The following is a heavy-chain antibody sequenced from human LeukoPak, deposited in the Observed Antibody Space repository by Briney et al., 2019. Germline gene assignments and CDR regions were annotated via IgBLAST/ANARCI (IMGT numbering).Heavy chain of an antibody. CDR3: ARVPRPWLVPGGFDP. Sequence: SETLSLTCAVYGGSFSGYYWSWIRQPPGKGLEWIGEINHSGSTNYNPSLKSRVTISVDTSKNQFSLKLSSVTAADTAVYYCARVPRPWLVPGGFDPWGQGTLVTVSS. CDR1: GGSFSGYY. V-gene: IGHV4-34*01. CDR2: INHSGST. D-gene: IGHD6-19*01. J-gene: IGHJ5*02.